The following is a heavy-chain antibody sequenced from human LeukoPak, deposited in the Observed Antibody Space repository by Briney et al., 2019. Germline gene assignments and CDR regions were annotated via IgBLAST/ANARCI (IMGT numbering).Heavy chain of an antibody. D-gene: IGHD5-18*01. CDR1: GYTFTGYY. V-gene: IGHV1-2*02. Sequence: ASVTVSCKASGYTFTGYYMHWVRQAPGQGLEWMGWINPNRGGTNYAQKFQGRVTMTRDTSISTAYMELSRLRSDDTAVYYCARDGYSYGPGYYYYMDVWGKGTTVTVS. J-gene: IGHJ6*03. CDR2: INPNRGGT. CDR3: ARDGYSYGPGYYYYMDV.